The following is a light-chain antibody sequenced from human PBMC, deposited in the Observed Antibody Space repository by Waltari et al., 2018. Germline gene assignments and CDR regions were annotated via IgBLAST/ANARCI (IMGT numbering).Light chain of an antibody. CDR1: SSDVGSYNL. CDR3: CSYAGSSYV. J-gene: IGLJ1*01. V-gene: IGLV2-23*01. CDR2: EGS. Sequence: QSALTQPASVSGSPGQSITISCTGTSSDVGSYNLVPWYQQHPGKAPKLMIYEGSKRPSGVSTRFSGSKSGNTASLTISGLHAEDEADYYCCSYAGSSYVFGTGTKVTVL.